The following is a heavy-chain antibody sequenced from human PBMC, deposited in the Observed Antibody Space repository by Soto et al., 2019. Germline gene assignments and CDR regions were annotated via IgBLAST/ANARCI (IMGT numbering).Heavy chain of an antibody. CDR1: GGSISSSSYY. Sequence: QLQLQESGPGLVKPSETLSLTCTVSGGSISSSSYYWGWIRQPPGKGLEWIGSIYYSGSTYYNPSLKSRVTISVDTSKNQFSLKLSSVTAADTAVYYCATRPPAYDFWSGYYLSHWFDPWGQGTLVTVSS. J-gene: IGHJ5*02. D-gene: IGHD3-3*01. CDR3: ATRPPAYDFWSGYYLSHWFDP. CDR2: IYYSGST. V-gene: IGHV4-39*01.